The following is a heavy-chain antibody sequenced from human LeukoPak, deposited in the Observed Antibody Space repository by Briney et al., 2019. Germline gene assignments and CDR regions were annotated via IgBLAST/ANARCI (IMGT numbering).Heavy chain of an antibody. Sequence: SETLSLTCTVSGDSIRSYFWSWIRRPPGKGLEWIGYIYYDGSTKYNPSLKSRVTISRDTSKNQFSLKVSSVTAADTALYYCARERGEYCDDTSCSNYYLDYWGQGTLVTVSS. CDR3: ARERGEYCDDTSCSNYYLDY. D-gene: IGHD2-2*01. J-gene: IGHJ4*02. CDR1: GDSIRSYF. V-gene: IGHV4-59*01. CDR2: IYYDGST.